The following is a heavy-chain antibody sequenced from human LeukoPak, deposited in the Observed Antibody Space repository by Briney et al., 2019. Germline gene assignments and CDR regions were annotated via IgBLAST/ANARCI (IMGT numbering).Heavy chain of an antibody. CDR2: INPSGGST. V-gene: IGHV1-46*01. D-gene: IGHD2-2*01. J-gene: IGHJ6*02. CDR3: ARDRGYCSSTSCPYYYYYYGMDV. Sequence: ASVRVSCTASGYTFTIYYMHWVRQAPGQGVEWMGIINPSGGSTSYAQKFQGRVTMTRDTSTSTVYMELSSLRSEDTAVHYCARDRGYCSSTSCPYYYYYYGMDVWGQGTTVTVSS. CDR1: GYTFTIYY.